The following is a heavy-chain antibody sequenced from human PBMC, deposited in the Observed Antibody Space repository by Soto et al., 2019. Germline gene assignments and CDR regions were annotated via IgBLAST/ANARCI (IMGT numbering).Heavy chain of an antibody. V-gene: IGHV3-73*01. J-gene: IGHJ4*02. CDR2: IRSKANSYAT. CDR1: GFTFSGSA. Sequence: GGSLRLSCAASGFTFSGSAMHWVRQASGKGLEWVGRIRSKANSYATAYAASVKGRFTITRDDSKNTAYLQMNSLKTEDTAVYYCTRESGSGSGFFDYWGQGTLVTVSS. CDR3: TRESGSGSGFFDY. D-gene: IGHD1-26*01.